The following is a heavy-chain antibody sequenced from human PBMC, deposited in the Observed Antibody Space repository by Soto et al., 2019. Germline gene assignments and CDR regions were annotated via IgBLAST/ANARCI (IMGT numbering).Heavy chain of an antibody. D-gene: IGHD5-12*01. CDR3: ASAARRDGYNSNYYYGMDV. CDR2: IIPIFGTA. CDR1: GGTFSSYA. J-gene: IGHJ6*02. Sequence: ASVKVSCKASGGTFSSYAISWVRQAPGQGLEWMGGIIPIFGTANYAQKFQGRVTITADESTSTAYMELSSLRSEDTAVYYCASAARRDGYNSNYYYGMDVWGQGTTVTVSS. V-gene: IGHV1-69*13.